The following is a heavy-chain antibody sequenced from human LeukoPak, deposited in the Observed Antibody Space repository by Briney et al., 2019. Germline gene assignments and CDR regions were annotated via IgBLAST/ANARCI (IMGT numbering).Heavy chain of an antibody. Sequence: ASVKVSCKASGYTFTGYYMHWVRQAPGQGLEWMGRINPNSGGTNYAQKFQGRVTMTTDTSTSTAYMELRSLRSDDTAVYYCTRGRPGDPTLFDYWGRGTLVTVSP. CDR2: INPNSGGT. V-gene: IGHV1-2*06. D-gene: IGHD2-21*02. J-gene: IGHJ4*02. CDR1: GYTFTGYY. CDR3: TRGRPGDPTLFDY.